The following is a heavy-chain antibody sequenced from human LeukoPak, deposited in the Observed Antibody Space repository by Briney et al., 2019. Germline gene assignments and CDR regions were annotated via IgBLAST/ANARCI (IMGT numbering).Heavy chain of an antibody. J-gene: IGHJ4*02. CDR1: RFSLVRYW. Sequence: GGSLRLSCAASRFSLVRYWMSWVRQAPGKGLEWVANIKQDGSEKYYVDSVKGRFTISRDNAKNTLFLLLDSLRAEDTAIYYCARTLWGLTLLSSDYWGQGTLVTVSS. CDR2: IKQDGSEK. CDR3: ARTLWGLTLLSSDY. D-gene: IGHD3-16*01. V-gene: IGHV3-7*03.